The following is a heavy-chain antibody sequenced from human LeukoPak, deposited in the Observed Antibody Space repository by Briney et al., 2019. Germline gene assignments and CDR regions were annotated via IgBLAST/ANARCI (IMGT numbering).Heavy chain of an antibody. V-gene: IGHV3-23*01. CDR3: AKVSHYGSGSFYYYNGLDV. D-gene: IGHD3-10*01. CDR1: GFTFSSYA. J-gene: IGHJ6*02. Sequence: GGSLRLSCAASGFTFSSYAMSWVRQAPGKGLQWVSGISGGGGSTYYADSVKGRFTFSRDNSKNTLYLQMNSLRAEDTVVYYCAKVSHYGSGSFYYYNGLDVWGQGTTVTVSS. CDR2: ISGGGGST.